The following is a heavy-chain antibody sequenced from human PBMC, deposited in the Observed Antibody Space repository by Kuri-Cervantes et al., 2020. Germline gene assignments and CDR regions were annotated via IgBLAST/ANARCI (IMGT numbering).Heavy chain of an antibody. CDR3: ARVTGIVGSTTADY. CDR1: GFTFSSYS. V-gene: IGHV3-21*01. D-gene: IGHD1-26*01. Sequence: GGSLRLSCAASGFTFSSYSMNGVRQAPGKGLEWVSSITSSSSYIYYADSVKGRFTISRDNAKNSLYLQMNSLRAEDTAVYYCARVTGIVGSTTADYWGQGTLVTVSS. J-gene: IGHJ4*02. CDR2: ITSSSSYI.